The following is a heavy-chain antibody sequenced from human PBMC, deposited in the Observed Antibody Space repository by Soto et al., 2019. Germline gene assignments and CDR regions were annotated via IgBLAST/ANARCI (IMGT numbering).Heavy chain of an antibody. J-gene: IGHJ4*02. V-gene: IGHV3-33*01. CDR1: GFTFTSYG. CDR3: VRVLGGRFYVVDY. CDR2: IWSDGNSK. Sequence: QVQLVESGGGVVQPGRSLRLSCAASGFTFTSYGMHWVRQAPGKGLEWVALIWSDGNSKFYGDSVKGRVTISRDNSKSTLYLQMNSLRAEDTAVYYCVRVLGGRFYVVDYWGQGTLVTVSS. D-gene: IGHD1-26*01.